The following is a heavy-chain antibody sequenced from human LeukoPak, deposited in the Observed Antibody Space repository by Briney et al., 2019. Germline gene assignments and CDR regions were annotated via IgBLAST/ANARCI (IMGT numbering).Heavy chain of an antibody. CDR1: GGSIIIYY. CDR3: ARDIRVVGDTQYFDY. D-gene: IGHD1-26*01. Sequence: PSETLSLTCTVSGGSIIIYYWSWIRQSPGRALECIGQIHSSGCANYNPSLKSRVAMSLDASKNQFSLKVSSETAADTAIYYCARDIRVVGDTQYFDYWGQGSLVTVSS. CDR2: IHSSGCA. V-gene: IGHV4-59*01. J-gene: IGHJ4*02.